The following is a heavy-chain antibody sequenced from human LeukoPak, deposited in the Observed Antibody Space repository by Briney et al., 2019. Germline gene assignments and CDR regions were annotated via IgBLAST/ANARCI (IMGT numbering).Heavy chain of an antibody. CDR3: AKSGGWGLFDY. Sequence: PGGSLRLSCAASGFTFSSYGMHWVRQAPGKELEGVAVISYDGSNKYYADSVKGRFTISRDNSKNTLYLQMNSLRAEDTAVYYCAKSGGWGLFDYWGQGTLVTVSS. D-gene: IGHD6-19*01. V-gene: IGHV3-30*18. J-gene: IGHJ4*02. CDR1: GFTFSSYG. CDR2: ISYDGSNK.